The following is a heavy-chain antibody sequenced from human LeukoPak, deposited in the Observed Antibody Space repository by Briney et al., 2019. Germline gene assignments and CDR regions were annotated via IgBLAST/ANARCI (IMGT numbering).Heavy chain of an antibody. CDR1: GGSFSGYY. Sequence: SETLSLTCAVYGGSFSGYYWSWIRQPPGKGLEWIGEINHSGSTNYNPSLKSRVTISVDTSKNQFSLKLSSVTAADTAVYYCAGGVWYFDYWGQGTLVTVSS. CDR3: AGGVWYFDY. V-gene: IGHV4-34*01. D-gene: IGHD2-8*01. CDR2: INHSGST. J-gene: IGHJ4*02.